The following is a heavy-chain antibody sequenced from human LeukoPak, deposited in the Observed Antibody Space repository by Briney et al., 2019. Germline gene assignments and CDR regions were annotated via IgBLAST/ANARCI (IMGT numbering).Heavy chain of an antibody. Sequence: PSETLSLTCSVSGYSISNAYYWSWIRQPPGKSLEWIGSLSYIGNTYYSPSLKSRVTISGDTSKNQFSLKLSSVTAADTAVYYCARGGGIDWFDPWGQGTLVTVSS. CDR1: GYSISNAYY. D-gene: IGHD3-16*01. CDR3: ARGGGIDWFDP. J-gene: IGHJ5*02. CDR2: LSYIGNT. V-gene: IGHV4-38-2*02.